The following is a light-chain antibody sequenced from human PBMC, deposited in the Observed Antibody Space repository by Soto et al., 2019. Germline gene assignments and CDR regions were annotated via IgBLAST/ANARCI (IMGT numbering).Light chain of an antibody. CDR2: DVS. J-gene: IGLJ2*01. CDR3: SSYTSTSTFVV. Sequence: QSVLTQPASVSGSPGQSITISCTGTSSDVGGYNYVSWYQQHPGKAPKLMIFDVSYRPSGVSIRFSGSKSGNTASLTISGLQAEDEADYYCSSYTSTSTFVVFGGGTKVTVL. CDR1: SSDVGGYNY. V-gene: IGLV2-14*01.